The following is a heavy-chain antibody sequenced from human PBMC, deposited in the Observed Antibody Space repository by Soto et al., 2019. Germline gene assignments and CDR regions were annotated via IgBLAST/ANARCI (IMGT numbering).Heavy chain of an antibody. D-gene: IGHD3-9*01. V-gene: IGHV1-18*01. J-gene: IGHJ4*02. CDR3: ARDEGGYDILTGYYKAHHFDQ. CDR2: ISPHNRNT. CDR1: GYTFGHFY. Sequence: QVQLVQSGAEVKRPGDSVKVSCQASGYTFGHFYITWVRQAPGQGLEWMGAISPHNRNTNYAEKFRGRVTMTTDTSTTTAYMELRSLRSDDTAVYYCARDEGGYDILTGYYKAHHFDQWGQEALVTVSS.